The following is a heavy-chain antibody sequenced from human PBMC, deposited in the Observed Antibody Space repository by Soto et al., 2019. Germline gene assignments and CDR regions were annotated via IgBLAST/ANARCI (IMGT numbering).Heavy chain of an antibody. CDR1: GGFVTSGSYY. Sequence: QVQLQQWGAGLLKPSETLSLTCAVYGGFVTSGSYYWSWIRQPPGKGLEWIGEMSHSGGTHFNPSLKSRVTLSGDTSKNQFTLKMSSVTAADTALYYCARVERGTATTVVDAFDIWGPGTMVNVSS. CDR3: ARVERGTATTVVDAFDI. D-gene: IGHD1-1*01. V-gene: IGHV4-34*01. CDR2: MSHSGGT. J-gene: IGHJ3*02.